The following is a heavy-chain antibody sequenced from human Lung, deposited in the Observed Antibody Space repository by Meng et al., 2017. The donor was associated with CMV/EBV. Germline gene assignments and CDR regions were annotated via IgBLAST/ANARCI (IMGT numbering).Heavy chain of an antibody. CDR2: ISAYNGDT. CDR1: GYIFTKYG. CDR3: ARDAGTIAVSGIGDY. D-gene: IGHD6-19*01. V-gene: IGHV1-18*01. J-gene: IGHJ4*02. Sequence: ASVXVSCNASGYIFTKYGVNWMRQAPGQGPEWMGWISAYNGDTMYAPKVQGRVTMTTDTSTSTAYMELRGLRSDDTAVCYCARDAGTIAVSGIGDYLGQGXLVTVSS.